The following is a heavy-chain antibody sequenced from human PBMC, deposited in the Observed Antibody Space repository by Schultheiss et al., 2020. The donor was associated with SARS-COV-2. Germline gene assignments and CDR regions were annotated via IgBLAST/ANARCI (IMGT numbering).Heavy chain of an antibody. CDR2: ISAYNGNT. Sequence: GESLKISCKASGYTFTSYGISWVRQAPGQGLEWMGWISAYNGNTNYAQKLQGRVTMTTDTSTSTAYMELRSLRSDDTAVYYCARQSPHGDPPHYWGQGTLVTVSS. D-gene: IGHD4-17*01. CDR3: ARQSPHGDPPHY. V-gene: IGHV1-18*01. J-gene: IGHJ4*02. CDR1: GYTFTSYG.